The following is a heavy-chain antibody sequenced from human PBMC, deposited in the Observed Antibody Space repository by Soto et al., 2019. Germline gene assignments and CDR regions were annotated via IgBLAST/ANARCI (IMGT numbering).Heavy chain of an antibody. CDR2: INPKRGGT. CDR3: ARDWSGSYYELLAFDI. Sequence: GASVKVSCKASGYTFTDYYMHWVRQAPGQGPEWMGWINPKRGGTNYAQKFQGRVTMTRDTSITTAYMELTRLRSEDTAVYYCARDWSGSYYELLAFDIWGQGTMVTVSS. V-gene: IGHV1-2*02. CDR1: GYTFTDYY. J-gene: IGHJ3*02. D-gene: IGHD1-26*01.